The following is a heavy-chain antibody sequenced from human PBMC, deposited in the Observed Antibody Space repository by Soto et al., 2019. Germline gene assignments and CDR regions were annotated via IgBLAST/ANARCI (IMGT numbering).Heavy chain of an antibody. CDR3: AREGSGSYSSYYYYYGMDV. CDR1: GYTFTSYG. J-gene: IGHJ6*02. Sequence: QVQLVQSGAEVKKPGASVKVTCKASGYTFTSYGISWVRQAPGQGLEWMGWISAYNGNTNYAQKLQGRVTMTTDTSTSTAYMELRSLRSDDTAVYYCAREGSGSYSSYYYYYGMDVWGQGTTVTVSS. CDR2: ISAYNGNT. D-gene: IGHD3-10*01. V-gene: IGHV1-18*01.